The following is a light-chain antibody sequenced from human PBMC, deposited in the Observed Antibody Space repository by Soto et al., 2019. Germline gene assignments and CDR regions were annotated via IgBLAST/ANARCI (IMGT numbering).Light chain of an antibody. Sequence: QSVLTQPASVSGSPGQSITISCTGTSSDVGGYNYVSWYQQHPGKAPKLMIYDVSNRPSGVSNRFSGSKPGNTASLTISGLQAEDEADYYCSSYEVFGTGTKVTVL. CDR3: SSYEV. J-gene: IGLJ1*01. V-gene: IGLV2-14*01. CDR2: DVS. CDR1: SSDVGGYNY.